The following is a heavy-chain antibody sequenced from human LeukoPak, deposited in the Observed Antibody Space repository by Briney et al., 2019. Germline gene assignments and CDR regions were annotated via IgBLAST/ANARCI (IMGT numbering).Heavy chain of an antibody. V-gene: IGHV3-53*01. Sequence: GGSLRLSCAASGFSVSNIYMSWVRQASGKGLEWVSIIYSGGNTYYADSVKGRFTISRDNSKNTLYLQMNRLRPEDTAVYYCARGTVTAPDYWGQGTLVTVSS. CDR3: ARGTVTAPDY. CDR1: GFSVSNIY. CDR2: IYSGGNT. D-gene: IGHD2-21*02. J-gene: IGHJ4*02.